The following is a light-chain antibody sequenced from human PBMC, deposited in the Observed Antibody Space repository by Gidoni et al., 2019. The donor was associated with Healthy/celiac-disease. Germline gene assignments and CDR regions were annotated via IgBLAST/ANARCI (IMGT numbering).Light chain of an antibody. J-gene: IGKJ2*01. CDR3: QQRSNWPGYT. Sequence: EIVLTQSPATLSLSPGERATLSCRASQSVSSYLAWYQQNPGQAPRLLSYDASNRATGIPARFSGSVSGTDFTLTISSLEPEDFAVYYCQQRSNWPGYTFGQGTKLEIK. V-gene: IGKV3-11*01. CDR2: DAS. CDR1: QSVSSY.